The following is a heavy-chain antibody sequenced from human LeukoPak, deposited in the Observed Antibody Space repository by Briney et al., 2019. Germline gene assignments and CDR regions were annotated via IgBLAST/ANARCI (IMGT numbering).Heavy chain of an antibody. CDR2: ISYDGSNK. CDR3: ARGGVSRWFDP. V-gene: IGHV3-30*04. J-gene: IGHJ5*02. D-gene: IGHD2-8*01. Sequence: GRSLRLSCVASGFTFSSYAMHWVRRAPGKGLEWVAVISYDGSNKYYADSVKGRFTISRDNSKNTLYLQMNSLRAEDTAVYYCARGGVSRWFDPWGQGTLVTVSS. CDR1: GFTFSSYA.